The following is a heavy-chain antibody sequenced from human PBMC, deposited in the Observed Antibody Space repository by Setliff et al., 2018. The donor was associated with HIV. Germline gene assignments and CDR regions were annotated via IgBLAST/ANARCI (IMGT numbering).Heavy chain of an antibody. Sequence: SVKVPCKASGGTFSSYTISWVRQAPGQGLEWMGRIIPILGIATSAQKFKGRVTITADKSTGTAYMELSSLRSEDTAVYYLSRGVQSPPHYSYYYMDVWGEGTMDTVSS. V-gene: IGHV1-69*02. D-gene: IGHD3-3*01. CDR3: SRGVQSPPHYSYYYMDV. CDR1: GGTFSSYT. J-gene: IGHJ6*03. CDR2: IIPILGIA.